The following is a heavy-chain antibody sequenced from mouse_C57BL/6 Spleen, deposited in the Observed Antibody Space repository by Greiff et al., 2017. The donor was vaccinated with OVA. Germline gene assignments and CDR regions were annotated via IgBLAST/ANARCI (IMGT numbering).Heavy chain of an antibody. CDR1: GYTFTSYG. CDR3: ARRLIIFTTVVDYAMDY. Sequence: QVQLKQSGAELARPGASVKLSCKASGYTFTSYGISWVKQRTGQGLEWIGEIYPRSGNTYYNEKFKGKATLTADKSSSTEYMELRSLTAEDSAVYFCARRLIIFTTVVDYAMDYWGQGTSGTVSS. V-gene: IGHV1-81*01. CDR2: IYPRSGNT. D-gene: IGHD1-1*01. J-gene: IGHJ4*01.